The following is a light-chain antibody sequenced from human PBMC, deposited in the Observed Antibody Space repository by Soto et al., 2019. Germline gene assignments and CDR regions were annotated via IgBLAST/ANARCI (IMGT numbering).Light chain of an antibody. CDR3: QHYDHLPPLS. CDR2: DAS. J-gene: IGKJ4*01. V-gene: IGKV1-33*01. CDR1: QDIKNY. Sequence: DIQXTQSPSSLSASVGDRVTITCQASQDIKNYLNWYQQKPGKAPNLLIYDASNLKTGVPSRFSGSGSGTHFTFTISSLQPEDIATYYCQHYDHLPPLSFGGGTKVEIK.